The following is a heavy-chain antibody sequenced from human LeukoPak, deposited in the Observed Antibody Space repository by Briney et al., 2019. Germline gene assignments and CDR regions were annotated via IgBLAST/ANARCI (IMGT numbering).Heavy chain of an antibody. Sequence: SQTLSLTCTVSGGSISRGDYYWSWIRQPPGKGLEWIGYIYYSGSTYYNPSLKSRVTISVDTSKTQFSLKLTSVTAADTAVYYCARGDRRAGGDRYLGYWGQGTLVTVSS. CDR3: ARGDRRAGGDRYLGY. V-gene: IGHV4-30-4*01. D-gene: IGHD2-21*02. J-gene: IGHJ4*02. CDR2: IYYSGST. CDR1: GGSISRGDYY.